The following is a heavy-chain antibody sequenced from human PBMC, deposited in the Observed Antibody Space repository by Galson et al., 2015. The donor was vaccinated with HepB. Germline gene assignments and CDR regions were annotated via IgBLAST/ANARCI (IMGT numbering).Heavy chain of an antibody. CDR3: ARDRVDGYKESAADY. J-gene: IGHJ4*02. CDR2: ISSSSSYT. V-gene: IGHV3-11*06. CDR1: GFTFSDYY. D-gene: IGHD5-24*01. Sequence: SLRLSCAASGFTFSDYYMSWIRQAPGKGLEWVSYISSSSSYTNYADSVKGRFTISRDNAKNSLYLQMNSLRAEDTAVYYCARDRVDGYKESAADYWGQGTLVTVSS.